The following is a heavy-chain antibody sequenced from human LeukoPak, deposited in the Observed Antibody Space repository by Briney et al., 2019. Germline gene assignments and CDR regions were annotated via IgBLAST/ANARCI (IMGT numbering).Heavy chain of an antibody. V-gene: IGHV4-34*01. CDR3: ARGMPYYFDY. J-gene: IGHJ4*02. CDR1: GGSFSGYY. Sequence: PSETLSLTCAVYGGSFSGYYWSWIRQPPGKGLEWIGEINHSGSTNYNPSLKSRVNISIDTSKNQFSLRLNSVTAADTAVYYCARGMPYYFDYWGQGTLVTVSS. CDR2: INHSGST. D-gene: IGHD2-2*01.